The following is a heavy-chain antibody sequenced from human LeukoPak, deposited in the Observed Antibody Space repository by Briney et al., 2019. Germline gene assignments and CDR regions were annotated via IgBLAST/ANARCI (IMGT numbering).Heavy chain of an antibody. V-gene: IGHV4-39*01. J-gene: IGHJ4*02. CDR3: ARHSNVLGLN. CDR1: GVSISSRSYY. CDR2: INDSGDT. D-gene: IGHD3-3*02. Sequence: PSETLSLTCTVSGVSISSRSYYWGWIRQPPGRGLEWIGEINDSGDTDYSPSLKSRVTISIDTSKNQFSLKLSSVTAADTAVYYCARHSNVLGLNWGQGTLVTVSS.